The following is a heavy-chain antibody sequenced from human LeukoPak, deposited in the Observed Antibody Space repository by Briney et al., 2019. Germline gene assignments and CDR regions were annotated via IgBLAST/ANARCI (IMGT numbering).Heavy chain of an antibody. Sequence: PSETLFLTCAVYGGSFSGYYWSWIRQPPGKGLEWIGEINHSGSTNYNPSLKSRVTISVDTSKNQFSLKLSSVTAADTAVYYCARGCSSTSCLYYFDYWGQGTLVTVSS. V-gene: IGHV4-34*01. CDR2: INHSGST. CDR3: ARGCSSTSCLYYFDY. D-gene: IGHD2-2*01. CDR1: GGSFSGYY. J-gene: IGHJ4*02.